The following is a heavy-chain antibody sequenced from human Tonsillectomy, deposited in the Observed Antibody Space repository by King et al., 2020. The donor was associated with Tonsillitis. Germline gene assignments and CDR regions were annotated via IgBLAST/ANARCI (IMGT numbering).Heavy chain of an antibody. CDR3: AKENTATSGPDYFDY. J-gene: IGHJ4*02. CDR1: GFTFSSYA. D-gene: IGHD6-13*01. V-gene: IGHV3-23*04. CDR2: ISGGGDST. Sequence: QLVESGGGLVQPGGSLRLSCAASGFTFSSYAMNWVRRAPGKGLEWVSAISGGGDSTYDADSVKGRFTISRDNSKNTLYLQMNSLRAEDTAVYYCAKENTATSGPDYFDYWGQGTLVTVSS.